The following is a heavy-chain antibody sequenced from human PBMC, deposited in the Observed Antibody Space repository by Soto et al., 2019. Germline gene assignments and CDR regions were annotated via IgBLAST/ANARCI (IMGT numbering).Heavy chain of an antibody. Sequence: QVQLVQSGAEVKKPGSSVKVSCKASGGTFSSYAISWVRQAPGQGLELMGGIIPIFGTANYAQKFQGRVTITADESTSTAYMEQSRLRSEDTAVYYWARHHHGYEGRYFDYWGQGTLVTVSS. V-gene: IGHV1-69*12. CDR1: GGTFSSYA. CDR3: ARHHHGYEGRYFDY. J-gene: IGHJ4*02. D-gene: IGHD5-18*01. CDR2: IIPIFGTA.